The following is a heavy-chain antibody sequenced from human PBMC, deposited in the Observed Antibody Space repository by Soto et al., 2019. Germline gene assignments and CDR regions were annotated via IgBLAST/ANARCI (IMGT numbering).Heavy chain of an antibody. CDR2: TSYDGSNK. Sequence: QLQLVESGGGVVQPGRSLRLSCAASGFTFSLYGMHWVRQAPGKGLEWVAVTSYDGSNKFYGDSVKGRFTISRDNSKNTLDLEMNSLRPEDTAVYFCAKDSGYSGYDVYDYYYGMDVWGQGTTVTVTS. V-gene: IGHV3-30*18. J-gene: IGHJ6*02. CDR3: AKDSGYSGYDVYDYYYGMDV. CDR1: GFTFSLYG. D-gene: IGHD5-12*01.